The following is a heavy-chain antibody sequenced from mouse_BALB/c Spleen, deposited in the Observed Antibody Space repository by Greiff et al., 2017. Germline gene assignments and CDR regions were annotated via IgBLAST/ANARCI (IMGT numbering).Heavy chain of an antibody. CDR2: IYPGSGST. V-gene: IGHV1-80*01. CDR3: ARSEISPWFAY. J-gene: IGHJ3*01. CDR1: GYAFSSYW. Sequence: QVQLQQSGAELVRPGSSVKISCKASGYAFSSYWMNWVKQRPGQGLEWIGQIYPGSGSTYYNEKFKGKATLTADKSSNTAYMQLSSLTSEDSAVYFCARSEISPWFAYWGQGTLVTVSA.